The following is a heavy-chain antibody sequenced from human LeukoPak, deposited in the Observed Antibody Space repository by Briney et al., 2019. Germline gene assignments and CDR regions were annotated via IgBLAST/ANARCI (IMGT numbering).Heavy chain of an antibody. V-gene: IGHV4-59*01. CDR3: ARVTREAARYWYFDL. Sequence: SETLSLTCTVSGGSISSYYWSWIRQPPGKGLEWIGYIYYSGSTSYNPSLKSRVTISVDTSKNQFSLKLSSVTAADTAVYFCARVTREAARYWYFDLWGRGTLVTVSS. CDR1: GGSISSYY. D-gene: IGHD6-6*01. CDR2: IYYSGST. J-gene: IGHJ2*01.